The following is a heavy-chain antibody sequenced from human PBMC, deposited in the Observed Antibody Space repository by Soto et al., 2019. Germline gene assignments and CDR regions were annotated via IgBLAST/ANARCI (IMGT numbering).Heavy chain of an antibody. CDR3: ARDTPTPVGQQLVPCIDY. D-gene: IGHD6-13*01. CDR2: TYYRSKWYN. J-gene: IGHJ4*02. CDR1: GDSVSSNSAA. V-gene: IGHV6-1*01. Sequence: QSPTLSLPCAISGDSVSSNSAAWNWIRQSPSRGLEWLGRTYYRSKWYNDYAVSVKSRITINPDTSKNQFSLQLNSVTPEDTAVYYCARDTPTPVGQQLVPCIDYWGQGTLVTVSS.